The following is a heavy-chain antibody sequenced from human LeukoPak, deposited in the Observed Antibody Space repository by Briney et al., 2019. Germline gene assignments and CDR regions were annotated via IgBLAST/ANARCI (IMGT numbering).Heavy chain of an antibody. CDR1: GGSISSSNW. D-gene: IGHD6-19*01. CDR3: AGVPNGYSSGWYVDY. J-gene: IGHJ4*02. V-gene: IGHV4-4*02. Sequence: SETLSLTCAVSGGSISSSNWWSWVRQPPGKGLEWIGEIYHSGSTNYNPSLKSRVTISVDKSKNQFSLKLSSVTAADTAVYYCAGVPNGYSSGWYVDYWGQGTLVTVSS. CDR2: IYHSGST.